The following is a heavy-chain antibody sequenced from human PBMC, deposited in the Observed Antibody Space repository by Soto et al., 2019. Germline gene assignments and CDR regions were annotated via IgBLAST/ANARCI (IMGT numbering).Heavy chain of an antibody. Sequence: PVGSLRLSCSASGFTFSDYYMSWIRQAPGKGLEWISYIDSSGSIIYYADSVKGRFTISRDNAKNSLYLQMNSLRAEDTAMYYCARDLGYYDSSGYFDYWGQGTLVTVSS. CDR2: IDSSGSII. D-gene: IGHD3-22*01. V-gene: IGHV3-11*01. CDR3: ARDLGYYDSSGYFDY. J-gene: IGHJ4*02. CDR1: GFTFSDYY.